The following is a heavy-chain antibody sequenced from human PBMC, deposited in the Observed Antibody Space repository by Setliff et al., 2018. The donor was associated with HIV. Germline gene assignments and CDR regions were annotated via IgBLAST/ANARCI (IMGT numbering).Heavy chain of an antibody. CDR1: GGSISSGSYY. V-gene: IGHV4-61*09. CDR2: IYTSGST. J-gene: IGHJ5*02. D-gene: IGHD4-17*01. Sequence: KTSETLSLTCTVSGGSISSGSYYWSWIRQPAGKGLEWIGHIYTSGSTNYNPSLKSRVTISVDTSKTQFSLKLRSVTAADTAVYYCARELQGATVTTFVQWFDPWGQGTLVTVSS. CDR3: ARELQGATVTTFVQWFDP.